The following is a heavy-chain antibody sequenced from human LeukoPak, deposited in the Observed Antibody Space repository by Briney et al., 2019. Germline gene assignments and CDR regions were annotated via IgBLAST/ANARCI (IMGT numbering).Heavy chain of an antibody. J-gene: IGHJ4*02. CDR1: GFTFSTSG. CDR2: IWYDGSNK. V-gene: IGHV3-33*01. Sequence: GGSLRLSCAASGFTFSTSGMHWVRQAPGKGLEWVAVIWYDGSNKHYAESVKGRFSISRDNSKSTLYLQMNSLRAEDTAVYYCARARGVSTGYRPIDYWGQGTLVTVSS. CDR3: ARARGVSTGYRPIDY. D-gene: IGHD3-22*01.